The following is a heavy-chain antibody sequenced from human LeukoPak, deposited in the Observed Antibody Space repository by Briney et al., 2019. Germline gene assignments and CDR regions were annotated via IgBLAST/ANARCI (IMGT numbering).Heavy chain of an antibody. Sequence: GGSLRLSCTASGFTFSNYWMSWVRQIPGKGLEWVANIRQDGNEIYYVDSVKGRFTISRDNAKNTLYLQMNSLRAEDTAVYYCAKDSKIVGATFRSYHYMDVWGKGTAVTVSS. D-gene: IGHD1-26*01. CDR2: IRQDGNEI. J-gene: IGHJ6*03. CDR1: GFTFSNYW. V-gene: IGHV3-7*03. CDR3: AKDSKIVGATFRSYHYMDV.